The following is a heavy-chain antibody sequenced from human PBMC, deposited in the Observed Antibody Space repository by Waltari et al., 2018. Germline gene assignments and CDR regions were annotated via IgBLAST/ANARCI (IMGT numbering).Heavy chain of an antibody. J-gene: IGHJ4*02. V-gene: IGHV4-34*01. CDR1: GGSFSGSY. CDR2: ITDSGSA. Sequence: QVQLQQWGAGLMKPSETLSLTCAVYGGSFSGSYCSWIRQSPGKGLEWIAEITDSGSANYNPSLKSRFIISVDRSKNQFSLKFSSVTAADTAVYYCARADNQYRFDHWGQGTLVTVSS. CDR3: ARADNQYRFDH. D-gene: IGHD2-15*01.